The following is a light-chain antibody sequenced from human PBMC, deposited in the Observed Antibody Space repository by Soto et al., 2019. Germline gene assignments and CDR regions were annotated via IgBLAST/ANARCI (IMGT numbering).Light chain of an antibody. J-gene: IGLJ2*01. CDR2: EVS. CDR1: SSDVGGYNY. V-gene: IGLV2-8*01. Sequence: QSVLTQPASASGSPGQSVTISCTGTSSDVGGYNYVSWYQQHPGKAPKLMIYEVSKRPTGVPDRFSGSKSGNTASLTVSGLQAEDEADYYCSSYAGSNKVVFGGGTQLTVL. CDR3: SSYAGSNKVV.